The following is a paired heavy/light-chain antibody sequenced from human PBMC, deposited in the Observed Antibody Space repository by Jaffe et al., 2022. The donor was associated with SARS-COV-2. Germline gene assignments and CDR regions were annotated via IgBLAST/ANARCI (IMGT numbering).Heavy chain of an antibody. CDR3: ARATVTLWYFDL. CDR1: GASIFNSY. CDR2: IHYTGSA. J-gene: IGHJ2*01. V-gene: IGHV4-59*01. Sequence: QLQLQESGPGLVKPSETLSLTCSVSGASIFNSYWSWIRQPPGKGLEWIGYIHYTGSADYNPSLKSRVTMSVDTSKNQFSLKLTSVTAADTALYYCARATVTLWYFDLWGPGTPITVSS. D-gene: IGHD4-17*01.
Light chain of an antibody. CDR1: ESLSRW. V-gene: IGKV1-5*03. CDR3: QQYNTYPPT. CDR2: KAS. J-gene: IGKJ4*01. Sequence: DIQMTQAPSTLSASVGDRVTITCRASESLSRWLAWYQQKPGKAPKVLIYKASDLVSGVPSRFGGSGSGTEFTLTISSLQPDDIATYYCQQYNTYPPTFGGGTKVEIK.